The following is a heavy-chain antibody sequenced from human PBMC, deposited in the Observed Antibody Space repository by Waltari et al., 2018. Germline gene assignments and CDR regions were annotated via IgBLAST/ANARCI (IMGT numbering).Heavy chain of an antibody. CDR1: GYTFTGYY. CDR3: ARGVGIGGVIVMDV. D-gene: IGHD3-16*02. CDR2: INPNSGNT. J-gene: IGHJ6*04. Sequence: QVQLVQSGAEVKKPGASVKVSCKASGYTFTGYYMHWVRQAPGQGLEWMGRINPNSGNTGYAQKFQGRVTITRNTSISTAYMELSSLRSEDTAVYYCARGVGIGGVIVMDVWGKGTTVTVSS. V-gene: IGHV1-8*03.